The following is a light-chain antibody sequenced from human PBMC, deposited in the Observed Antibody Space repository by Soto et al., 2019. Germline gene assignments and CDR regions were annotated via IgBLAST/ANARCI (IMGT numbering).Light chain of an antibody. CDR1: SSDVGGYNY. V-gene: IGLV2-8*01. Sequence: QSALTQPPSASGSPGQSVTISCTGTSSDVGGYNYVSWYQQHPGKAPKLMVYEVSKRPSGVHDRLSGSKSGNTASLTVSGLQAEDEADYYCSSYAGSNNLVFGGGTQMTVL. J-gene: IGLJ2*01. CDR3: SSYAGSNNLV. CDR2: EVS.